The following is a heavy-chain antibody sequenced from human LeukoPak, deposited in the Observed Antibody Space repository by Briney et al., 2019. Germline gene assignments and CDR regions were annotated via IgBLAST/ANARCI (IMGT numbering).Heavy chain of an antibody. D-gene: IGHD3-22*01. CDR2: ISYDGSNE. CDR3: VTDGGPNYYDTFDY. V-gene: IGHV3-30-3*01. Sequence: GGSLRLSCAASGFTFSSYAMHWVRQAPGKGLEWVAVISYDGSNEYYADSVKGRFTISRDNSKNTLYLQMNSLRAEDTAVYYCVTDGGPNYYDTFDYWGQGTLVTVSS. CDR1: GFTFSSYA. J-gene: IGHJ4*02.